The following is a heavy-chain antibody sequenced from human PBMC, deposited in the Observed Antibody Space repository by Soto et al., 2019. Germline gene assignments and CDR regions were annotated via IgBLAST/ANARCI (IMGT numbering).Heavy chain of an antibody. D-gene: IGHD2-15*01. Sequence: SETLSLTCTVPGGSISSTDHYWGWVRQPPGKGLEWLGSIYFAGSTFHNPALKSRATISVDTSRNQFSLRLTTVTASDTAVYYCARLVFHCLRGSCDDYSFYGLDVWGQGTTVTVS. V-gene: IGHV4-39*01. CDR2: IYFAGST. CDR1: GGSISSTDHY. J-gene: IGHJ6*02. CDR3: ARLVFHCLRGSCDDYSFYGLDV.